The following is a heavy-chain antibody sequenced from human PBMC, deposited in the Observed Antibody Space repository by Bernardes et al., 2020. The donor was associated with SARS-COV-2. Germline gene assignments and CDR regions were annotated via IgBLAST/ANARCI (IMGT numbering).Heavy chain of an antibody. CDR1: GFTFSSYG. J-gene: IGHJ4*02. CDR2: IWYDGSNK. D-gene: IGHD6-13*01. CDR3: ARDYSSSWLYYFDY. Sequence: GWSLRLSCAASGFTFSSYGMHWVRQAPGKGLEWVAVIWYDGSNKYYADSVKGRFTISRDNSKNTLYLQMNSLRAEDTAVYYCARDYSSSWLYYFDYWGQGTLVTVSS. V-gene: IGHV3-33*01.